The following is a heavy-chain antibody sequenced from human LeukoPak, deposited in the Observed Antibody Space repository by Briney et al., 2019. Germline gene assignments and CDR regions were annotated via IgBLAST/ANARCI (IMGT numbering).Heavy chain of an antibody. Sequence: SETLSLTCTVSGGSISSYYWSWIRQPPGKGLEWIGYIYYSGSTNYNPSLKSRVTISVDTSKNQFSLKLSSVTAADTAVYYCARQGFDDYYYGMDVWGQGTTVTVSS. CDR1: GGSISSYY. CDR2: IYYSGST. D-gene: IGHD3-10*01. V-gene: IGHV4-59*08. J-gene: IGHJ6*02. CDR3: ARQGFDDYYYGMDV.